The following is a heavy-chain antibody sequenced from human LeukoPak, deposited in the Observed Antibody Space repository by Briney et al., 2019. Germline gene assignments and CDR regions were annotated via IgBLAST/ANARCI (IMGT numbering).Heavy chain of an antibody. CDR3: ARGPEYSSSSSSNWFDP. CDR1: GYTFTSYD. CDR2: VNPNSGNT. V-gene: IGHV1-8*01. Sequence: ASVKVSCKASGYTFTSYDINWVRQATGQGLEWMGWVNPNSGNTGYAQKFQGRVTMTRNTSISTAYMELSSLRSEDTAVYYCARGPEYSSSSSSNWFDPWGQGTLVTVSS. J-gene: IGHJ5*02. D-gene: IGHD6-6*01.